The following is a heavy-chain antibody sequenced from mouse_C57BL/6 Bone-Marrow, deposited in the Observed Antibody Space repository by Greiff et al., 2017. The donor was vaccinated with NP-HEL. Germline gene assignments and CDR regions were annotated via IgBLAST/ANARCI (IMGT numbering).Heavy chain of an antibody. J-gene: IGHJ3*01. Sequence: EVQGVESGGGLVKPGGSLKLSCAASGFTFSSYAMSWVRQTPEKRLEWVATISDGGSYTYYPDNVKGRFTISRDNAKNNLYLQMSHLKSEDTAMYYCARVYGSSYYWFAYWGQGTLVTVSA. CDR1: GFTFSSYA. V-gene: IGHV5-4*01. D-gene: IGHD1-1*01. CDR3: ARVYGSSYYWFAY. CDR2: ISDGGSYT.